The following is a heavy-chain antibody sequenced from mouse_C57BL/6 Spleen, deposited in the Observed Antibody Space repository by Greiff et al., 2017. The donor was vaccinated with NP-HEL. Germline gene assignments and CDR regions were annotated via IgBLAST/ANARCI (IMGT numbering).Heavy chain of an antibody. J-gene: IGHJ4*01. CDR2: IYPGDGDT. D-gene: IGHD2-12*01. CDR3: ARWAPLRPHAMDY. Sequence: VQLQQSGPELVKPGASVKISCKASGYAFSSSWMNWVKQRPGKGLEWIGRIYPGDGDTNYNGKFKGKATLTADKSSSTAYMQLSSLTSEDSAVYFCARWAPLRPHAMDYWGQGTSVTVSS. V-gene: IGHV1-82*01. CDR1: GYAFSSSW.